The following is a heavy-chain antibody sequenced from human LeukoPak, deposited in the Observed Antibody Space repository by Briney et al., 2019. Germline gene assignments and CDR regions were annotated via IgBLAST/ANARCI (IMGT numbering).Heavy chain of an antibody. V-gene: IGHV3-48*04. CDR1: GFTFSSYW. CDR2: ISSSGSAI. J-gene: IGHJ6*02. CDR3: ARDSSGGMDV. D-gene: IGHD2/OR15-2a*01. Sequence: GGSLRLSCAASGFTFSSYWMHWVRQAPGKGLEWVSYISSSGSAIYYADSVKGRFTISRDNAKNSLYLQMNSLRAEDTAVYYCARDSSGGMDVWGQGTTVTVSS.